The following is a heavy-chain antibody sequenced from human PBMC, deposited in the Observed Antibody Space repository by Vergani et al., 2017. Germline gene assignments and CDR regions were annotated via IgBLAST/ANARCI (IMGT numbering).Heavy chain of an antibody. CDR1: GFTFSSYS. J-gene: IGHJ4*02. CDR2: ISSSSSYI. Sequence: EVQLVESGGGLVKPGGSLRLSCAASGFTFSSYSMNWVRHAPGKGLEWVSSISSSSSYIYYADSVKGRFTISRDNAKNSLYLQMNSLRAEDTAVYYCARDHPQPYYFDYWGQGTLVTVSS. D-gene: IGHD1-14*01. V-gene: IGHV3-21*01. CDR3: ARDHPQPYYFDY.